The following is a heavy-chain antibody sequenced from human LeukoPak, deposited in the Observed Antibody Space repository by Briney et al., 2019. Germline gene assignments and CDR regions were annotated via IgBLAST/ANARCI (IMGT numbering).Heavy chain of an antibody. V-gene: IGHV3-7*01. D-gene: IGHD6-13*01. CDR3: ARDGFVGAADY. CDR1: GFAFPGYW. CDR2: IGKDGSEK. J-gene: IGHJ4*02. Sequence: GGSLRLSCAASGFAFPGYWMVWVRQAPGRGLEWEASIGKDGSEKAYGDSVKDRFIISRDNARNSLFLQMNSLRVEDTAVFYCARDGFVGAADYWGQGTLVTVSS.